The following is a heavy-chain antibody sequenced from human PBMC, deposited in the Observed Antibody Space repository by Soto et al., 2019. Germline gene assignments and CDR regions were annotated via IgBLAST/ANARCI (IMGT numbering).Heavy chain of an antibody. D-gene: IGHD3-16*01. CDR3: ARGWGSNYYYYGMDV. CDR2: IYYIGST. CDR1: GGSISSGGYY. Sequence: QVQLQESGPGLVKPSQTLSLTCTVSGGSISSGGYYWSWIRQHPGKGLEWIGYIYYIGSTYYNPSLKSRVTMSVDTSKNQCSLKLSSVTAADRPEYYCARGWGSNYYYYGMDVWGQGTTVTVSS. J-gene: IGHJ6*02. V-gene: IGHV4-31*03.